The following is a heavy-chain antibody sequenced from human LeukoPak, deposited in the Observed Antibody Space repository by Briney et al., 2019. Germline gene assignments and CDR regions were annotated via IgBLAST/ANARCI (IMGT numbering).Heavy chain of an antibody. CDR3: AKDREFRDIVVVVAAMTH. CDR1: GFTFSNFA. CDR2: ITYDGTNT. Sequence: GGSLRLSCAASGFTFSNFAMHWVRQAPGKGLEWVAFITYDGTNTYYADSVKGRFTISRDNSKNTLYLQMNSLRPEDTAVYYCAKDREFRDIVVVVAAMTHWGQGTLVTLSS. V-gene: IGHV3-30*02. D-gene: IGHD2-15*01. J-gene: IGHJ4*02.